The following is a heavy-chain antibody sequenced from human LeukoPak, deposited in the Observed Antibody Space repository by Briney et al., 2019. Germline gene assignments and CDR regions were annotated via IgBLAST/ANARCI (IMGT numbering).Heavy chain of an antibody. V-gene: IGHV3-23*01. D-gene: IGHD2-2*01. Sequence: GGSLRLSCAASRFTFSSYAVSWVRQAPGKGLEWVSGISGGGGHTYYADSVKGRFTISRDNSQNTVYLQMNSLRAEDTALYYCAKCQSTVVQLIDYWGQGTLVTVSS. CDR3: AKCQSTVVQLIDY. CDR2: ISGGGGHT. J-gene: IGHJ4*02. CDR1: RFTFSSYA.